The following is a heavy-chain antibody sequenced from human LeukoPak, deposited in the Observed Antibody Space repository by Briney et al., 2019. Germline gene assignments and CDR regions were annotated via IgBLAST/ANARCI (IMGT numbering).Heavy chain of an antibody. CDR2: IYSGGST. D-gene: IGHD1-1*01. Sequence: SGGSLRLSCAASGFTVSSNYMSWVRQAPGKGLEWVSVIYSGGSTYYADSVKGRFTISRDNSKNTLYLQMNSLRAEDTAVYYCAKDKASGTLRFDIWGQGTMVTVSS. CDR3: AKDKASGTLRFDI. CDR1: GFTVSSNY. J-gene: IGHJ3*02. V-gene: IGHV3-53*01.